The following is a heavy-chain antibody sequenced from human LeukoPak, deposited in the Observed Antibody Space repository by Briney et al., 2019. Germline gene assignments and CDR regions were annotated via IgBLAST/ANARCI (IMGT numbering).Heavy chain of an antibody. CDR3: ARQAVDYYYGMDV. V-gene: IGHV5-10-1*01. CDR1: GYSFTTYW. Sequence: GESPKISCKGSGYSFTTYWISWVRQMPGKGLEWMGRIDPTDSYTNYSPSFQGHVTMSADRSISTAYLQWSSLKASDTALYYCARQAVDYYYGMDVWGQGTTVTVSS. CDR2: IDPTDSYT. D-gene: IGHD6-25*01. J-gene: IGHJ6*02.